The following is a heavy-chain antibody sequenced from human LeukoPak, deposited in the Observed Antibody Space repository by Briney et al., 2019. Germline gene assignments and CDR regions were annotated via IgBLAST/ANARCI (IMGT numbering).Heavy chain of an antibody. Sequence: SETLSLTCTVSGGSISSGSYYWSWIRQPAGKGLEWIGRIYTSGSTNYNPSLKSRVTISVDTSKNQFSLKLSSVTAADTAVYYCASPRRAWSSWLDYWARETLVPVSS. CDR2: IYTSGST. D-gene: IGHD6-13*01. CDR1: GGSISSGSYY. CDR3: ASPRRAWSSWLDY. J-gene: IGHJ4*02. V-gene: IGHV4-61*02.